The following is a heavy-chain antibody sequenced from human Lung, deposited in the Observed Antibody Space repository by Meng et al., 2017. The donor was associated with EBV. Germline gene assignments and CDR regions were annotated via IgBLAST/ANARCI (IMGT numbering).Heavy chain of an antibody. CDR2: ISSGNSYI. V-gene: IGHV3-21*02. CDR1: GFIFSDYN. Sequence: EVQLVESGGGLVKPGESFRLSCAASGFIFSDYNMNWLRQAPGKGLEWVSSISSGNSYIYYADSVKGRFSISRDNAKNSLSLQMNSLRAEDTGVYYCARLTGTGWFDPWDQGTRVTVSS. J-gene: IGHJ5*02. CDR3: ARLTGTGWFDP. D-gene: IGHD1-7*01.